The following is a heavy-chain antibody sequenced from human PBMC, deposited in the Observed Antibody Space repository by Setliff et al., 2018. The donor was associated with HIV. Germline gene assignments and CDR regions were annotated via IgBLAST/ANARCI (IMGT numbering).Heavy chain of an antibody. V-gene: IGHV1-2*06. CDR3: ARGQQLEPEWFDP. D-gene: IGHD6-13*01. CDR1: GYTFTGYY. Sequence: ASVKVSCKASGYTFTGYYMHWVRQAPGQGLEWMGRINPNSGGTKYAQKFQGRVTMTRDTSISTAYMELSRLRSDDTAVYYCARGQQLEPEWFDPWGQGTLVTVSS. CDR2: INPNSGGT. J-gene: IGHJ5*02.